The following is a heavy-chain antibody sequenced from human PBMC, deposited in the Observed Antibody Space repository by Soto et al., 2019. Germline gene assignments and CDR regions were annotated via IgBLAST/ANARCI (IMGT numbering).Heavy chain of an antibody. CDR2: IYYSGST. V-gene: IGHV4-39*01. D-gene: IGHD1-26*01. Sequence: QLQLQESGPGLVKPSEILSLTCTVSGGSISSSSYYWGWIRQPPGKGLEWIGSIYYSGSTYYNPSLKSRVTISVDTSTNQFSLKLSSVTAADTAVYYCANTGGSYYAPYGMDVWGQGTTVTVSS. J-gene: IGHJ6*02. CDR1: GGSISSSSYY. CDR3: ANTGGSYYAPYGMDV.